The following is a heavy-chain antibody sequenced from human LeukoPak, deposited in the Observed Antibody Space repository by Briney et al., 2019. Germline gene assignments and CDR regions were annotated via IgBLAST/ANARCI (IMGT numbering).Heavy chain of an antibody. V-gene: IGHV3-23*01. J-gene: IGHJ4*02. Sequence: GGSLRLSCAASGFPFSSYALGWVRQPPGKRLEWVSAICGSGDRTYYADPVRGRFTISGDGSRNTLFLQMNSLKVEDTAVYYCARSTVTVSAAGIDYWGQGTLVTVSS. CDR2: ICGSGDRT. D-gene: IGHD6-13*01. CDR1: GFPFSSYA. CDR3: ARSTVTVSAAGIDY.